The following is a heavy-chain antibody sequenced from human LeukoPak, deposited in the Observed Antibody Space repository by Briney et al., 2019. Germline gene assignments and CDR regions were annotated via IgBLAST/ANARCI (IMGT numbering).Heavy chain of an antibody. CDR2: IYYSGST. D-gene: IGHD3-22*01. V-gene: IGHV4-39*07. CDR3: AKDSVRDYYDSSGYHHPLDY. J-gene: IGHJ4*02. Sequence: SETLSLTCTVSGGSISSSSYYWGWIRQPPGKGLEWIGSIYYSGSTYYNPSLKSRVTISVDTSKNQFSLKLSSVTAADTAVYYCAKDSVRDYYDSSGYHHPLDYWGQGTLVTVSS. CDR1: GGSISSSSYY.